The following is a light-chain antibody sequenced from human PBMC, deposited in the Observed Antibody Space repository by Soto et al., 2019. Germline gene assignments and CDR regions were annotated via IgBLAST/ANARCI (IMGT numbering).Light chain of an antibody. J-gene: IGLJ1*01. V-gene: IGLV2-8*01. CDR1: SSDVGGYNY. CDR3: SSYAGSNNYV. CDR2: EVS. Sequence: QSALTQPPSASGSPGQSVTISCTGTSSDVGGYNYVSWYQQHPGKAPKLMIYEVSKRPSGVPDRFSGSKSGNTASLTVSGXXXXXEADYYCSSYAGSNNYVFGTGTKVTVL.